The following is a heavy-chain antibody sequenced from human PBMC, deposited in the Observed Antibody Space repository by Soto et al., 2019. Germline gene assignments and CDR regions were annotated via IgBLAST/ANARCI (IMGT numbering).Heavy chain of an antibody. CDR2: IRSSGSTI. Sequence: QVQLVESGGGLVKPGGSLRLSCAASGFTFSDSYMSWIRQAPGKGLEWVSYIRSSGSTIYYADSVKGRFTISRDNAKKSLYLQMDSLRVEDTAVYYCARKLDCSSTNCYAGGWCDPWGQGTLVTVSS. D-gene: IGHD2-2*01. CDR1: GFTFSDSY. V-gene: IGHV3-11*01. CDR3: ARKLDCSSTNCYAGGWCDP. J-gene: IGHJ5*02.